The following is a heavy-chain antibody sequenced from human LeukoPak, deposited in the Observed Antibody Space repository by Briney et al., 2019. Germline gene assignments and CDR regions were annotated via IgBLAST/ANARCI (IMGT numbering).Heavy chain of an antibody. V-gene: IGHV3-23*01. D-gene: IGHD1-26*01. Sequence: GGSLRLFCAASGFTFSSYAMSWVRQAPGKGLEWVSAISGSGGSTYYADSVKGRFTISRDNSKNTLYLQMNSLRAEDTAVYYCAKDTDLMGATTFSDYWGQGTLVTVSS. J-gene: IGHJ4*02. CDR2: ISGSGGST. CDR3: AKDTDLMGATTFSDY. CDR1: GFTFSSYA.